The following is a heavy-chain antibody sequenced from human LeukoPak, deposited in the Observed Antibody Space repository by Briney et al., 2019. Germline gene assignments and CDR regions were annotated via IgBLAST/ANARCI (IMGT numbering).Heavy chain of an antibody. Sequence: PGGSLRLPCAVSGITLSNYAMTWVRQAPGKGLEWVAGISGSGGGTNYADSVKGRFTISRDNSKNTLYLQMNNLRVDDTAVYFCAKRGVVIRVILVGFHKEAYYFDSWGQGALVTVSS. D-gene: IGHD3-22*01. V-gene: IGHV3-23*01. CDR1: GITLSNYA. CDR2: ISGSGGGT. CDR3: AKRGVVIRVILVGFHKEAYYFDS. J-gene: IGHJ4*02.